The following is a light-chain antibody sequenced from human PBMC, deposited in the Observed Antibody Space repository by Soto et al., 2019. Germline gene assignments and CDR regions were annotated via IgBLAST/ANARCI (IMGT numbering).Light chain of an antibody. Sequence: QSVLTQPPSASGTPGQRVTMSCSGSSSNIVSYSVSWYLHLPGTAPKLLIYSDNQRPSGVPARFSCSKSGTSASLAISGLQSEDEAAYYCASWDDSMNGPVFGGGTKLTVL. V-gene: IGLV1-44*01. CDR3: ASWDDSMNGPV. J-gene: IGLJ3*02. CDR1: SSNIVSYS. CDR2: SDN.